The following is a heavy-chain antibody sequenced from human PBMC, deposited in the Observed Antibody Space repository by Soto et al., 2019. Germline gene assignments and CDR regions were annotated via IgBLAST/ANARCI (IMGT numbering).Heavy chain of an antibody. J-gene: IGHJ6*02. CDR2: IYYSGST. D-gene: IGHD2-15*01. Sequence: SETLSLTCTVSGGSISSYYWSWIRQPPGKGLEWIGYIYYSGSTNYNPSLKSRVTISVDTSKNQFSLKLSSVTAADTAVYYCARDGFLDRYCSGGSCSRPIYGMDVWGQGTTVT. V-gene: IGHV4-59*01. CDR3: ARDGFLDRYCSGGSCSRPIYGMDV. CDR1: GGSISSYY.